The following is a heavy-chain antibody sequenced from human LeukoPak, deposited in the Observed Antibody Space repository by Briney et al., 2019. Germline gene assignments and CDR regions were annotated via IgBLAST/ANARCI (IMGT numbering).Heavy chain of an antibody. CDR3: ARRGVAAAGTSANWFDP. D-gene: IGHD6-13*01. CDR2: IYPGDSGI. V-gene: IGHV5-51*01. CDR1: GYSFSSYW. Sequence: GESLKISCKGSGYSFSSYWIGWVRQMPGKGLEWMGIIYPGDSGIRYSPSFQGQVTISADKSISTAYLQWSSLKASDTAIHYCARRGVAAAGTSANWFDPWGQGTLVTVSS. J-gene: IGHJ5*02.